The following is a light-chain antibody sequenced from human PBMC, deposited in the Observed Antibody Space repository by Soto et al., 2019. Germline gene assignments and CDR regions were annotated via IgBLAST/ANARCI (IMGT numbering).Light chain of an antibody. CDR1: SSDFGDDKY. CDR2: EVS. J-gene: IGLJ2*01. V-gene: IGLV2-8*01. Sequence: QSALTQPASVSGSPGQSITVSCTGSSSDFGDDKYVSWYQQHPGKAPKLMIYEVSKRPSGVPDRFSGSKSGNTASLTVSGLQAEDEADYYCSSYAGSNIVVFGGGTKLTVL. CDR3: SSYAGSNIVV.